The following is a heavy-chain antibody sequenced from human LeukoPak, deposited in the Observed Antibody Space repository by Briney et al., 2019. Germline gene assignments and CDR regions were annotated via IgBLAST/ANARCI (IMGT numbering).Heavy chain of an antibody. V-gene: IGHV3-53*01. J-gene: IGHJ4*02. CDR1: GFIFSDHY. D-gene: IGHD2-8*01. CDR2: ISSGDST. Sequence: GGSLRLSCAAPGFIFSDHYMSWIRQAPGKGLEWVSVISSGDSTYYADSVKGRFTISRDNSKNTLYLQMNSLRAEDTAVYYCAKDGCTNGVCSHYFDYWGQGTLVTVSS. CDR3: AKDGCTNGVCSHYFDY.